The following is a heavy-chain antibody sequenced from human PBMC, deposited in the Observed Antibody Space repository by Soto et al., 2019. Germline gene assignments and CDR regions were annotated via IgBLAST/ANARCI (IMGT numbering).Heavy chain of an antibody. CDR1: GFTFSNAW. D-gene: IGHD2-2*01. CDR2: IKSKTDGGTT. Sequence: EVQLVESGGGLVKPGGSLRLSCAASGFTFSNAWMSWVRQAPGKGLEWVGRIKSKTDGGTTDYAAPVKGRFTISRDDSKNTLYLQMNSLKTEDTAVYNCTTRSHCSSTSCYYYYYMDVWGNGTTVTVSS. J-gene: IGHJ6*03. V-gene: IGHV3-15*01. CDR3: TTRSHCSSTSCYYYYYMDV.